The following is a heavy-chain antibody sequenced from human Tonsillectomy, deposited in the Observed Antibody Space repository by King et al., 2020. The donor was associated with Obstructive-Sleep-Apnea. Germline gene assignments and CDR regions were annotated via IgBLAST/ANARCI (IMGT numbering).Heavy chain of an antibody. CDR2: IYPGDSDT. Sequence: VQLVQSGVEVKKPGESLKISCKGSGYSFTTYWIGWVRQMPGKGLEWMGIIYPGDSDTRYSPSFQGQVTISADKSIGTAYLHWSSLKAADAAMYYCARHTGLDQQLVLDYWGQGTLVTVSS. D-gene: IGHD6-13*01. CDR3: ARHTGLDQQLVLDY. J-gene: IGHJ4*02. V-gene: IGHV5-51*01. CDR1: GYSFTTYW.